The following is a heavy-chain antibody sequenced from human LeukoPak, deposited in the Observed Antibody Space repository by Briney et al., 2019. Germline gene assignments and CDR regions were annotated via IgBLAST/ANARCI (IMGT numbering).Heavy chain of an antibody. CDR1: GGPISSYY. CDR3: AREVSYGYRAPYYFDY. V-gene: IGHV4-4*07. CDR2: IYTSGST. Sequence: SETLSLTCTVSGGPISSYYWSWIRQPAGKGLEWIGRIYTSGSTNYNPSLKSRVTMSVDTSKNQFSLKLSSVTAADTAAYYCAREVSYGYRAPYYFDYWGQGTLVTVSS. J-gene: IGHJ4*02. D-gene: IGHD5-18*01.